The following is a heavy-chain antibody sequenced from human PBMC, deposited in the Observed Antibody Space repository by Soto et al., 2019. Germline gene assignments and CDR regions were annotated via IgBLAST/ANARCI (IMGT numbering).Heavy chain of an antibody. Sequence: QGQLQQWGAGLLKPSETLSLTCAVYGGSFSGYYWTWIRQPPGTGLEWIGEINHSGSTNYNPCFKSRVTMSVDTSKNQFSLKLTSVTAADTAVYYCARDKITGLFDYWGQGTLVTVSS. J-gene: IGHJ4*02. CDR3: ARDKITGLFDY. CDR2: INHSGST. V-gene: IGHV4-34*01. CDR1: GGSFSGYY. D-gene: IGHD3-16*01.